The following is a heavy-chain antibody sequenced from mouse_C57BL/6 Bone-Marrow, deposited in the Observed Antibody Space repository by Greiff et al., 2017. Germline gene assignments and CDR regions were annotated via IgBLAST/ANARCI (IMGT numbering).Heavy chain of an antibody. D-gene: IGHD1-1*01. CDR2: ISNGGGST. Sequence: EVNVVESGGGLVQPGGSLKLSCAASGFTFSDYYMYWVRQTPEKRLEWVAYISNGGGSTYYPDTVKGRFTISRDNAKNTLYLQMSRLKSEDTAMYYCARHLLLQGMDYWGQGTSVTVSS. CDR1: GFTFSDYY. V-gene: IGHV5-12*01. CDR3: ARHLLLQGMDY. J-gene: IGHJ4*01.